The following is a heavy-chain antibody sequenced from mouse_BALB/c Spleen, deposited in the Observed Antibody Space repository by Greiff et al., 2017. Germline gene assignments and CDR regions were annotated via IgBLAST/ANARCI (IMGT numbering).Heavy chain of an antibody. J-gene: IGHJ4*01. Sequence: EVKLVESGGGLVQPGGSRKLSCAASGFTFSSFGMHWVRQAPEKGLEWVAYISSGSSTIYYADTVKGRFTISRDNPKNTLFLQMTSLRSEDTAMYYCARRDYGSSYDYAMDYWGQGTSVTVSS. CDR3: ARRDYGSSYDYAMDY. V-gene: IGHV5-17*02. CDR2: ISSGSSTI. D-gene: IGHD1-1*01. CDR1: GFTFSSFG.